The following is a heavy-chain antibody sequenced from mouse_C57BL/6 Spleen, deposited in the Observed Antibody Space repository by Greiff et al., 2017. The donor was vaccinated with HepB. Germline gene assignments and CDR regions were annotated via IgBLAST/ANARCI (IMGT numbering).Heavy chain of an antibody. CDR3: ARDTTVVARDYFDY. D-gene: IGHD1-1*01. J-gene: IGHJ2*01. V-gene: IGHV1-26*01. Sequence: VQLQQSGPELVKPGASVKISCKASGYTFTDYYMNWVKQSHGKSLEWIGDINPNNGGTSYNQKFKGKATLTVDKSSSTAYMELRSLTSEDSAVDYGARDTTVVARDYFDYWGQGTTLTVSS. CDR1: GYTFTDYY. CDR2: INPNNGGT.